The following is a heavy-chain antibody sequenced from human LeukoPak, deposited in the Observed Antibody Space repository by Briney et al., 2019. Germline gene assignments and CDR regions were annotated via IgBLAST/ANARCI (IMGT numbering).Heavy chain of an antibody. CDR1: GFNLGSYS. CDR2: ISADSAAT. V-gene: IGHV3-23*01. J-gene: IGHJ4*02. CDR3: ARKSASGNYPLDY. D-gene: IGHD3-10*01. Sequence: PGGSLRLSCAASGFNLGSYSMTWVRQAPGKGLEWVSVISADSAATFYADSVKGRFTISRDNGRNTVFLQMSSLRAEDTALYYCARKSASGNYPLDYWGQGTLVTVSS.